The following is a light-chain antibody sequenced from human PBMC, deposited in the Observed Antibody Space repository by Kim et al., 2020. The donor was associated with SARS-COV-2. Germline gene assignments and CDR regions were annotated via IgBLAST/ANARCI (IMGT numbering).Light chain of an antibody. CDR3: QQYGTSPRT. CDR2: GTS. V-gene: IGKV3-20*01. CDR1: QSVGSTY. J-gene: IGKJ4*01. Sequence: SPGEGVTLSCRASQSVGSTYLAWYQQKSGQAPRLLIYGTSTRATGIPDRFSGSGSGTDFTLTISRLEPEDFAVYYCQQYGTSPRTFGGGTKVDIK.